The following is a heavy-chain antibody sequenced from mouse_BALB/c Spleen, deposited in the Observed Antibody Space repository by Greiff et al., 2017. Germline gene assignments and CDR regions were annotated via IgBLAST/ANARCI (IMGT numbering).Heavy chain of an antibody. CDR2: ISSGGSYT. Sequence: EVQGVESGGGLVKPGGSLKLSCAASGFTFSSYTMSWVRQTPEKRLEWVATISSGGSYTYYPDSVKGRFTISRDNAKNTLYLQMSSLKSEDTAMYYCTRENANLFAYWGQGTLVTVSA. CDR1: GFTFSSYT. V-gene: IGHV5-6-4*01. CDR3: TRENANLFAY. J-gene: IGHJ3*01. D-gene: IGHD4-1*01.